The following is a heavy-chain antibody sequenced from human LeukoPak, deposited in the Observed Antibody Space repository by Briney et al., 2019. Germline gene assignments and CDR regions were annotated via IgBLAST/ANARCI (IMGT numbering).Heavy chain of an antibody. V-gene: IGHV4-34*01. D-gene: IGHD1-1*01. J-gene: IGHJ6*03. Sequence: PSETLSLTCAVYGLSFSGYYWTWIRQPPGKGLEWIGEIDHSGSTNYNPSLKSRVTISVDAYKNQSSLKLSSVTAADTAVYYCASQVRLERRYYYYSMDVWGKGTTVTVSS. CDR3: ASQVRLERRYYYYSMDV. CDR1: GLSFSGYY. CDR2: IDHSGST.